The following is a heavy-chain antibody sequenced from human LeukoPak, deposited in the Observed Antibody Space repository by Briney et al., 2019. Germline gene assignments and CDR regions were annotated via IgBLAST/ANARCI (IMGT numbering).Heavy chain of an antibody. D-gene: IGHD2-21*02. Sequence: SETLSLTCTVSGDSLRKSTFYWVWIRQPPGKGLEWIGSIYYSGGADYNPSLQSRVTISVDTSKNEFSLKVRSVTAADTAVYFCARTHCEGDCFSAIRYWGQGTPVTVSS. CDR1: GDSLRKSTFY. V-gene: IGHV4-39*07. CDR3: ARTHCEGDCFSAIRY. CDR2: IYYSGGA. J-gene: IGHJ4*02.